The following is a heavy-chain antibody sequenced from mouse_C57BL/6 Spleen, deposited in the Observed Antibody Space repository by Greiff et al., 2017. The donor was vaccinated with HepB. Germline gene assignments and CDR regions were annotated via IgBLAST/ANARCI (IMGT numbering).Heavy chain of an antibody. Sequence: QVQLQQSGAELVKPGASVKISCKASGYAFSSYWMNWVKQRPGKGLEWIGQIYPGDGDTNYNGKFKGKATLTADKSSSTAYMQLSSLTSEDSAVYFCARSEYDYDGGAWFAYWGQGTLVTVSA. J-gene: IGHJ3*01. CDR3: ARSEYDYDGGAWFAY. CDR2: IYPGDGDT. D-gene: IGHD2-4*01. CDR1: GYAFSSYW. V-gene: IGHV1-80*01.